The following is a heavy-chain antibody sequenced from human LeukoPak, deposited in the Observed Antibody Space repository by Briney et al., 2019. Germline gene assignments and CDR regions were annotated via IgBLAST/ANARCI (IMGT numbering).Heavy chain of an antibody. V-gene: IGHV3-7*01. CDR1: GFTFSTYW. CDR2: IKADGGEK. J-gene: IGHJ6*03. CDR3: ARESSGYDSGHYYYYYYMDV. D-gene: IGHD5-12*01. Sequence: GGSLRLSCAASGFTFSTYWMNWFRQTPGKGLEWVAKIKADGGEKDHVASVKGRFTISRDNAKNSLYLQMNSLRAEDTAVYYCARESSGYDSGHYYYYYYMDVWGKGTTVTVSS.